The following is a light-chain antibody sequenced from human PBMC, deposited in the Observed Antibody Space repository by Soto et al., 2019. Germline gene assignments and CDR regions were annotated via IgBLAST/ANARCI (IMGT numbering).Light chain of an antibody. V-gene: IGKV3-20*01. CDR3: QQYGSSPVT. J-gene: IGKJ1*01. Sequence: EIVLTQSPGTLSLSPGERATLSCRASQSVSSSCLAWYQQKPGQAPRLLIHDASTRATGIPDRFSGGGSGTDFTLTISRLEPEDFAVYYCQQYGSSPVTFGQGTKVDIK. CDR2: DAS. CDR1: QSVSSSC.